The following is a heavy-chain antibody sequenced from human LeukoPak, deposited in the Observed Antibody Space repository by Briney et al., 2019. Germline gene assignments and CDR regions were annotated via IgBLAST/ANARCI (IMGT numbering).Heavy chain of an antibody. CDR1: GYSFTSHW. Sequence: GESLKISCKGSGYSFTSHWIGWVRQMPGKGLEWMGIIYPGDSDTRYSPSFQGQVTISADKSISTAYLQWSSLKASDTAMYYCASGYYYDSSGYPGLEDYWGQGTLVTVSS. V-gene: IGHV5-51*01. CDR2: IYPGDSDT. CDR3: ASGYYYDSSGYPGLEDY. D-gene: IGHD3-22*01. J-gene: IGHJ4*02.